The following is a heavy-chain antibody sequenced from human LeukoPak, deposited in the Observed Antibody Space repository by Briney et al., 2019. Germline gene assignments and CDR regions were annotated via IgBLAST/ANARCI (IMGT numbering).Heavy chain of an antibody. D-gene: IGHD2-2*01. CDR1: GFSFSSAW. CDR3: ARDWYYAIDY. CDR2: ITSDGSTT. Sequence: GGSLRLSCAASGFSFSSAWMHWVRQAPGEGLVAVSRITSDGSTTWYADSVRGRFTISRDNAKNSLYLQMNSLRVDDTAVYYCARDWYYAIDYWGQGTLVTVSS. V-gene: IGHV3-74*01. J-gene: IGHJ4*02.